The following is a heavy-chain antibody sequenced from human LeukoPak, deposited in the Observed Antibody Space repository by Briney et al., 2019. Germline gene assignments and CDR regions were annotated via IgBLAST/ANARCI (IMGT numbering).Heavy chain of an antibody. CDR3: TRDPILGAPDYFDY. J-gene: IGHJ4*02. V-gene: IGHV3-30*04. Sequence: GGSLRLSCAASGFTFANYVTHWVRQAPGKGLEWVAVTSPDESLKFYGDSVKGRFTISRDNSKNTMYLQMNNLREENTAVYYCTRDPILGAPDYFDYWGQGTLVTVSS. D-gene: IGHD1-26*01. CDR2: TSPDESLK. CDR1: GFTFANYV.